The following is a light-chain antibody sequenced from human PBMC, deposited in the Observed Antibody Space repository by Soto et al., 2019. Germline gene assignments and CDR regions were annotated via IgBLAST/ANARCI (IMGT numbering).Light chain of an antibody. J-gene: IGKJ2*01. Sequence: DLQLTQSPSFLSASVGDRVTITCRASQGISSYLAWYQQKPGKAPKLLIYAASTLQSGVPSRFSGSGSGTEFALTISILQPEDFATYYCQQLNSYPYTFGQGTKLEIK. CDR2: AAS. V-gene: IGKV1-9*01. CDR3: QQLNSYPYT. CDR1: QGISSY.